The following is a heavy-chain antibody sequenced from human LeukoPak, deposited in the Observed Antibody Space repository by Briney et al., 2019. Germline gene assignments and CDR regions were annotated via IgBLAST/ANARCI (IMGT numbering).Heavy chain of an antibody. V-gene: IGHV5-51*01. D-gene: IGHD1-26*01. CDR3: ARLIGPSGSSSQFDP. CDR2: INPGDSDT. Sequence: RGESLKISCQASGYSFTSSWIGWARQMPGKGLEWMAIINPGDSDTRYSPSFQGQVTISADKSINTAYLQWSSLKASDTAIYYCARLIGPSGSSSQFDPWGQGTLVSVSS. J-gene: IGHJ5*02. CDR1: GYSFTSSW.